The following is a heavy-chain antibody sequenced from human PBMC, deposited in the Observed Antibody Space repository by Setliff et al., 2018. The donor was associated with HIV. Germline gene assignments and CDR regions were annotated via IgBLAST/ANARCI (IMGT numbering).Heavy chain of an antibody. CDR2: INHSGRT. D-gene: IGHD6-13*01. Sequence: SETLSLTCAAYGGSFSAFYWSWIRQVPGKGLEWIGEINHSGRTKYNPSLKSRVTLSVDTSKNQFSLKLTSVTAADTAVYYCARDGYSSSWYVISGSFDYWGQGTLVTVSS. CDR3: ARDGYSSSWYVISGSFDY. J-gene: IGHJ4*02. CDR1: GGSFSAFY. V-gene: IGHV4-34*01.